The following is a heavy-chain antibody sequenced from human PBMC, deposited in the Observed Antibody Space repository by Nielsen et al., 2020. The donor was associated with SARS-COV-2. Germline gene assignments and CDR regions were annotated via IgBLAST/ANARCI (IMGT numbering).Heavy chain of an antibody. J-gene: IGHJ3*02. CDR1: GFTFSNYA. CDR3: AKDKSDSMAGFDAFDI. V-gene: IGHV3-23*01. D-gene: IGHD6-19*01. CDR2: ISGGSGNT. Sequence: GGSLRLSCAASGFTFSNYAMSWVRQAPGKGLEWVSTISGGSGNTYYADSVKGRFTISRDNSKKTLYLQMNSLRAEDTAAYYCAKDKSDSMAGFDAFDIWGQGTMVTVSS.